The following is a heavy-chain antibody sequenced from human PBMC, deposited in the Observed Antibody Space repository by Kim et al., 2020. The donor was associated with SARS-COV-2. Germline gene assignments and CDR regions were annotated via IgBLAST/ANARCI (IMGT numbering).Heavy chain of an antibody. D-gene: IGHD3-3*01. Sequence: GGSLRPSCAASGFTFSSYDMHWVRQATGKGLEWVSTIAAAGDTYDPGSVKGRFASSIDNAEDSLYLQIDSLNVVDTEVSYVSRCLTVFGWFFACCQG. CDR1: GFTFSSYD. J-gene: IGHJ5*02. V-gene: IGHV3-13*01. CDR3: SRCLTVFGWFFA. CDR2: IAAAGDT.